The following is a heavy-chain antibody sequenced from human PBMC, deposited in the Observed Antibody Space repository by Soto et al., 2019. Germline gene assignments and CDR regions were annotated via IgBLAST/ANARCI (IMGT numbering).Heavy chain of an antibody. D-gene: IGHD3-22*01. Sequence: ASVKVSCKASGYTFTSYGISWVRQAPGQGLEWMGWISAYNGNTNYAQKLQGRVTMTTDTSTSTAYMELRSLRSDDTAVYYCARDRYYDSSGYRYYYGMDVWGQGTTVNVSS. CDR2: ISAYNGNT. CDR1: GYTFTSYG. CDR3: ARDRYYDSSGYRYYYGMDV. V-gene: IGHV1-18*01. J-gene: IGHJ6*02.